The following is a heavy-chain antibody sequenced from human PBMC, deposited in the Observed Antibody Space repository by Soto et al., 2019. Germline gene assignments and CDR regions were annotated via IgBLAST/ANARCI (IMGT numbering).Heavy chain of an antibody. CDR2: INAGNGNT. Sequence: ASVKVSCKASGYTFTGYAMHWVRQAPGQRLEWMGWINAGNGNTKYSQKFQGRVTITRDTSASTAYMELSSLRSEDTAVYYCARHETLHGDYDYWGQGTLVTVSS. J-gene: IGHJ4*02. CDR1: GYTFTGYA. CDR3: ARHETLHGDYDY. D-gene: IGHD4-17*01. V-gene: IGHV1-3*01.